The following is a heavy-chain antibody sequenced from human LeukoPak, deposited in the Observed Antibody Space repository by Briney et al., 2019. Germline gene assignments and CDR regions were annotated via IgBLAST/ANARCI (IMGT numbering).Heavy chain of an antibody. D-gene: IGHD3-10*01. CDR3: ARWPAMVRGVIANHDAFDI. CDR2: INAGNGNT. V-gene: IGHV1-3*01. CDR1: GYSFTSYA. J-gene: IGHJ3*02. Sequence: ASVKVSCKASGYSFTSYAMHWVSQAPGQRLEWMGWINAGNGNTKYSQKFQGRVTITRDTSASTAYMELSSLRSEDTAVYYCARWPAMVRGVIANHDAFDIWGQGTMVTVSS.